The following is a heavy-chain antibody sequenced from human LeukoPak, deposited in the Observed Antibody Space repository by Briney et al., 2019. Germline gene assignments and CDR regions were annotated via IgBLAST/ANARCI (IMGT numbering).Heavy chain of an antibody. J-gene: IGHJ4*02. D-gene: IGHD6-19*01. CDR2: IYTSGST. V-gene: IGHV4-59*10. Sequence: PSETLSLTCAVYGGSFSGYYWSWIRQPAGKGLEWIGRIYTSGSTNYNPSLQSRVTMSVDTSKNQFSLNLSSVTAADTAVYYCARGRSGGWYSFDYWGQGTLVTVSS. CDR1: GGSFSGYY. CDR3: ARGRSGGWYSFDY.